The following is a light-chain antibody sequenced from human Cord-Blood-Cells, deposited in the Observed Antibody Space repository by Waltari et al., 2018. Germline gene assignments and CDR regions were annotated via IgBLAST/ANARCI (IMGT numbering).Light chain of an antibody. CDR1: QSVSSY. CDR2: DSS. CDR3: QQRSPLT. V-gene: IGKV3-11*01. Sequence: EIVLTQSLATLSLSPGERATLSCRASQSVSSYLAWDPQKPGQAPRLLIYDSSNRATCIPARFRGRGSGTDFTLTISSREPEDFAVYYCQQRSPLTFCGGTKVGVK. J-gene: IGKJ4*01.